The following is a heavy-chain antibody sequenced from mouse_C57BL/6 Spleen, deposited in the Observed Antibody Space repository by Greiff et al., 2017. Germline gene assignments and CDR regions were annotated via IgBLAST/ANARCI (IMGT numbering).Heavy chain of an antibody. Sequence: VQLQQSGPELVKPGASVKMSCKASGYTFTDYNMHWVKQSHGKSLEWIGYINPNNGGTSYNQKFKGKATLTVNKSSSTAYMELRSLTSEDSAVYYCARLYYCNCPYYYSMDYWGQGTSVTVSS. D-gene: IGHD2-1*01. J-gene: IGHJ4*01. CDR1: GYTFTDYN. CDR3: ARLYYCNCPYYYSMDY. V-gene: IGHV1-22*01. CDR2: INPNNGGT.